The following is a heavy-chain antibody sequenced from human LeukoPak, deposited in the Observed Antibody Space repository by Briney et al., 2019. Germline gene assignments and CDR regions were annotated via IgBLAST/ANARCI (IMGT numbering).Heavy chain of an antibody. V-gene: IGHV3-23*01. CDR3: AKFSPTPLLNYYYYGMDV. CDR2: FSGSGAST. Sequence: GSLRLSCAASGFTFTYYGIHWVRQAPGTGLEWVSCFSGSGASTYYADSVKGRFTISRDNSKNTLYLQMNSLRAEDTAVYYCAKFSPTPLLNYYYYGMDVWGQGTTVTVSS. CDR1: GFTFTYYG. J-gene: IGHJ6*02.